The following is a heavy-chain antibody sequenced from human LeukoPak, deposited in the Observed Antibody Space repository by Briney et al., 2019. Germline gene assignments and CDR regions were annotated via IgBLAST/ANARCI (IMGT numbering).Heavy chain of an antibody. CDR1: GGTFSSYA. V-gene: IGHV1-69*05. J-gene: IGHJ5*02. CDR2: IIPIFGTA. CDR3: GRDYCTNGVCYGFDP. Sequence: SVKVSCIVSGGTFSSYAISWVRQAPGQGPEWMGGIIPIFGTANYARKFQGRATITTDGSTSTAYMELSSLRSEGTAGYYCGRDYCTNGVCYGFDPWGQGTLVTVSS. D-gene: IGHD2-8*01.